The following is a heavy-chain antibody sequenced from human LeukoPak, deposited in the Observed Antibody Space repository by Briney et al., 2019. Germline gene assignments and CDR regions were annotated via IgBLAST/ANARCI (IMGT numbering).Heavy chain of an antibody. D-gene: IGHD3-22*01. CDR3: ARGDPTPGYYGGVFDI. Sequence: PSETLSLTCTVSGGSISSGSYYWSWIRQPPGKGLEWIGYIYYSGSTNYNPSLKSRVTISVDTSKNQFSLKLSSVTAADTAVYYCARGDPTPGYYGGVFDIWGQGTMVTVSS. J-gene: IGHJ3*02. V-gene: IGHV4-61*01. CDR2: IYYSGST. CDR1: GGSISSGSYY.